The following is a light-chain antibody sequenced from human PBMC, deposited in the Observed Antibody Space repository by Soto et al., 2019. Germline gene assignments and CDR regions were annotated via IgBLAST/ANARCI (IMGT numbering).Light chain of an antibody. V-gene: IGKV3-11*01. CDR1: QSVTTY. CDR2: DAS. Sequence: EIVLTQSPATLSLSPGERANISCRASQSVTTYLAWYQQKPGQAPRLLIYDASDRATGIPARFSGSGSGTDFTLTISSLEPDDFATYYCQHYNSYSEAFGQGTKV. J-gene: IGKJ1*01. CDR3: QHYNSYSEA.